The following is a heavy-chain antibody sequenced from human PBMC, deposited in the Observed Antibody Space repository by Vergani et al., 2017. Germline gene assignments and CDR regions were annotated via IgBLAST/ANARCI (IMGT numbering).Heavy chain of an antibody. D-gene: IGHD3-9*01. CDR3: ARDRADYDILTGYYHTYYFDY. CDR2: INPNSGGT. V-gene: IGHV1-2*02. CDR1: GYTFTGYY. Sequence: QVQLVQSGAEVKKPGASVKVSCKASGYTFTGYYMHWVRQAPGQGLEWMGWINPNSGGTNYAQKFQGRVTMTRDTSISTAYMELSRLRSDETAVYYCARDRADYDILTGYYHTYYFDYWGQGTLVTVSS. J-gene: IGHJ4*02.